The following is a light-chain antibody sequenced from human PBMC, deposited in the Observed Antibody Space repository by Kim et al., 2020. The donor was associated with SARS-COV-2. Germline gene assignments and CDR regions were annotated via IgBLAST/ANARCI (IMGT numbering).Light chain of an antibody. V-gene: IGLV2-8*01. CDR1: SSDVGGYNH. Sequence: GQSVTISCTGTSSDVGGYNHVSWYQQHPGKAPKLMIYEVSKQPSGVPDRFSASKSGNTASLTVSGLQAEDEADYYCASYAGSGNWVFGGGTQLTVL. CDR3: ASYAGSGNWV. J-gene: IGLJ3*02. CDR2: EVS.